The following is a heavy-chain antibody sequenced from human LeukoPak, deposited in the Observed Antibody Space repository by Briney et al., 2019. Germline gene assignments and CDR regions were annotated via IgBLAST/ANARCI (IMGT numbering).Heavy chain of an antibody. CDR3: ARGDNYDFWSGPEGDAFDI. D-gene: IGHD3-3*01. V-gene: IGHV3-74*01. CDR1: GFTFSSYW. J-gene: IGHJ3*02. CDR2: INTDGSST. Sequence: PGGSLRLSCAASGFTFSSYWMHWVRQAPGKGLVWVSRINTDGSSTSYADSVKGRFTISRDNAKNTLYLQMNSLRAEDTAVYYCARGDNYDFWSGPEGDAFDIWGQGTMVTVSS.